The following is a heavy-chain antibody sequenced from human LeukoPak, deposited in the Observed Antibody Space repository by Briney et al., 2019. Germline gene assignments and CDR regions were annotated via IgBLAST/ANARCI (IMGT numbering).Heavy chain of an antibody. J-gene: IGHJ2*01. CDR3: ARGVKRSSWYPDWYFDL. CDR1: GYTFTSYG. Sequence: ASVKVSCKASGYTFTSYGISWVRQPPGQGLEWMGWISAYNGNTNYAQKLQGRVTMTTDTSTSTAYMELRSLRSDDTAVYYCARGVKRSSWYPDWYFDLWGRGTLVTVSS. V-gene: IGHV1-18*01. CDR2: ISAYNGNT. D-gene: IGHD6-13*01.